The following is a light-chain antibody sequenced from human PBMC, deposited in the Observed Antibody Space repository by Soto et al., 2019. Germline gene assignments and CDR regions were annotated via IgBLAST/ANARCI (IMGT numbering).Light chain of an antibody. CDR1: SSDIGAYDY. J-gene: IGLJ3*02. V-gene: IGLV2-14*01. CDR3: SSYSGISHFG. Sequence: QSALTKPASVSWSPGQSITIYCTGTSSDIGAYDYVSWYQQHPGKAPKLMIYKVTSRPSGVSIRFSGSNSGSAASLTISGLQAEDEADYYCSSYSGISHFGFGGGHKLTVL. CDR2: KVT.